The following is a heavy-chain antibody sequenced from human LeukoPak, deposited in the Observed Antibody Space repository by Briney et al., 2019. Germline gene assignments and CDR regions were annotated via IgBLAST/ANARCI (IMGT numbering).Heavy chain of an antibody. D-gene: IGHD5-18*01. CDR1: GFTFSSYS. J-gene: IGHJ4*02. Sequence: GGSLRLSCAASGFTFSSYSMNWVRQAPGKGLAWVSRINSDGSSTSYADSVKGRFTISRDNAKNTLYLQMNSLRAEDTAVYYCAREIAYNYGRYFDYWGQGTLVTVSS. CDR2: INSDGSST. CDR3: AREIAYNYGRYFDY. V-gene: IGHV3-74*01.